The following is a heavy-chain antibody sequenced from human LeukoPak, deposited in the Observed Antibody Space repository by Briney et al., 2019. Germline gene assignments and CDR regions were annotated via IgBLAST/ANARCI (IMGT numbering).Heavy chain of an antibody. Sequence: PGGSLRLSCAASGFTFSSSAMSWVRQAPGNGLEWVSTISGGDNSYYADSVKGRFTISRDNSRNTLCLQMSSLRAEDTAVYYCAKGRSKYCGGDCFLHDYWGQGTLVTVSS. CDR3: AKGRSKYCGGDCFLHDY. D-gene: IGHD2-21*02. CDR2: ISGGDNS. V-gene: IGHV3-23*01. J-gene: IGHJ4*02. CDR1: GFTFSSSA.